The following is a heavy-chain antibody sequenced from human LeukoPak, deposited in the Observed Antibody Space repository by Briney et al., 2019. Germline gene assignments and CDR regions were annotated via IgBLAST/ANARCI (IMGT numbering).Heavy chain of an antibody. V-gene: IGHV3-21*01. CDR3: ARDLGGSSGWYGNAFDI. Sequence: KPGRSLRLSCAASGFTFSSYTMNWVRQAPGKGLEWVSSISSSSSYIYYADSVKGRFTISRDNAKNSLYLQMNSLRAEDTAVYYCARDLGGSSGWYGNAFDIWGQGTMVTVSS. CDR2: ISSSSSYI. D-gene: IGHD6-19*01. J-gene: IGHJ3*02. CDR1: GFTFSSYT.